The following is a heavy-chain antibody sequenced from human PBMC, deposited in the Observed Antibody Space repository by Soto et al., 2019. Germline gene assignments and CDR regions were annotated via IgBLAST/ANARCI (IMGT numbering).Heavy chain of an antibody. CDR2: ISSSSSTI. V-gene: IGHV3-48*01. Sequence: EVQLVESGGGLVQPGGSLRLSCAASGFTFSSYSMNWVRQAPGKGLEWVSYISSSSSTIYYADSVKGRFTISRDNAKNSLYLQMNSLRAEDTAVYYCARRGVIVKSAFDIWGQGTMDTVSS. CDR3: ARRGVIVKSAFDI. D-gene: IGHD3-16*02. J-gene: IGHJ3*02. CDR1: GFTFSSYS.